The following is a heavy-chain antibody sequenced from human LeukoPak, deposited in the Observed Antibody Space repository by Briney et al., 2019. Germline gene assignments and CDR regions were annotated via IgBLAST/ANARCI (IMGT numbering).Heavy chain of an antibody. D-gene: IGHD6-13*01. Sequence: GSVKVSCKASGYTFTGYYMHWVRQAPGQGLEWMGWINPNSGGTNYAQKFQGWVTMTRDTSISTAYMELSRLRSDDTAVYYCARCPLPAAGYYYYYGMDVWGQGTTVTVSS. J-gene: IGHJ6*02. CDR2: INPNSGGT. CDR1: GYTFTGYY. V-gene: IGHV1-2*04. CDR3: ARCPLPAAGYYYYYGMDV.